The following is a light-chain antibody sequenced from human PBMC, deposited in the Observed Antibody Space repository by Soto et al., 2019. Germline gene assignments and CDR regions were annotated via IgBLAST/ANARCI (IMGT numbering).Light chain of an antibody. CDR1: QTVNTY. CDR3: QQGYSNPWT. CDR2: AAS. Sequence: DIQMTQSPSSLSASIVYIFTITFRASQTVNTYLHWYQQKPGKAPKLLIYAASNLQSGVPSRFSGSGSGTNFTLSLNSLQPEDFATYYCQQGYSNPWTFGQGTKVDIK. J-gene: IGKJ1*01. V-gene: IGKV1-39*01.